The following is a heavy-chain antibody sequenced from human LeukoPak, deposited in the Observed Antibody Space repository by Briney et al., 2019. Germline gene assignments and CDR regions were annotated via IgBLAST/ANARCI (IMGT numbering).Heavy chain of an antibody. V-gene: IGHV4-30-2*01. CDR3: ARKYYDILTGYYLPWFDP. J-gene: IGHJ5*02. Sequence: PSETLSLTCAVSGGSISSGGYSWSWIRQPPGKGLEWIGYIYHSGSTYYNPSLKSRVTISVDTSKNQFSLKLSSVTAADTAVYYCARKYYDILTGYYLPWFDPWGQGTLVTVSS. CDR2: IYHSGST. D-gene: IGHD3-9*01. CDR1: GGSISSGGYS.